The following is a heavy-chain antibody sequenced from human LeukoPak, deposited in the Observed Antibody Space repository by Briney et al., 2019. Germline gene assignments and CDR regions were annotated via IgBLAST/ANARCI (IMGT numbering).Heavy chain of an antibody. Sequence: ASVKVSCKASGYTFTGYYMHWVRQAPGQGHGWKGLINPNSGGTNYAQKFQGRVTMTRDTSISTAYMELSWLRSDDTAVYYCAGEDYYDSSGYYKNKEYFQHWGQGTLVTVSS. V-gene: IGHV1-2*02. CDR1: GYTFTGYY. CDR3: AGEDYYDSSGYYKNKEYFQH. D-gene: IGHD3-22*01. CDR2: INPNSGGT. J-gene: IGHJ1*01.